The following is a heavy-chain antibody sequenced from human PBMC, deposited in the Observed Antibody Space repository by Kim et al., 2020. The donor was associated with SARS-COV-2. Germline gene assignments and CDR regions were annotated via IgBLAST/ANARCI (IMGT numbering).Heavy chain of an antibody. CDR2: IRVYDGNT. J-gene: IGHJ4*02. V-gene: IGHV1-18*04. D-gene: IGHD4-17*01. Sequence: ASVKVSCKASGYTFTNYDISWVRQAPGQGLEWMGWIRVYDGNTNYAQKLQGRVTMTTDTSTNTAYMELRSLRSDDTAVDFCARENYGGNRYFDFWGQGTL. CDR3: ARENYGGNRYFDF. CDR1: GYTFTNYD.